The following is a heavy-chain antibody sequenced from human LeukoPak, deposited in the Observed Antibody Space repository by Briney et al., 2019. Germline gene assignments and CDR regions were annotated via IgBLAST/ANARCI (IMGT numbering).Heavy chain of an antibody. CDR1: GGSISSSSYY. D-gene: IGHD3-3*01. CDR3: ASINYDFWSGRFDY. V-gene: IGHV4-39*01. CDR2: IYYSGST. Sequence: SETLSLTCTVSGGSISSSSYYWGWIRQPPGKGLEWLGSIYYSGSTYYNPSLKSRVTISVDTSKNQFSLKLSSVTAADTAVYYCASINYDFWSGRFDYWGQGTLVTVSS. J-gene: IGHJ4*02.